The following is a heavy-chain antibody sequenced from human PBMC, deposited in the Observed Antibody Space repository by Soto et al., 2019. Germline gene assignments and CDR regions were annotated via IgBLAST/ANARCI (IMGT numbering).Heavy chain of an antibody. J-gene: IGHJ4*02. CDR1: GGSIDSGDYY. Sequence: SETLSLTCTVSGGSIDSGDYYWSWIRQPPGKGLEWIGYVYYSGTTNYNPFLKSRVTLSLDKSKNQFSLKMNSVTAADTAVYYCARRKGDYYDSSGYHYYFDYWGQGTLVTVSS. V-gene: IGHV4-61*08. D-gene: IGHD3-22*01. CDR3: ARRKGDYYDSSGYHYYFDY. CDR2: VYYSGTT.